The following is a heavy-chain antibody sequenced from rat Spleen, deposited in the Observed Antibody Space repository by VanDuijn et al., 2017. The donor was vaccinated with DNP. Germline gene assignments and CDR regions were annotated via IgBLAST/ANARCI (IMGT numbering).Heavy chain of an antibody. CDR2: ILFDGSNT. CDR3: ARRGYGSYIYYAMDA. D-gene: IGHD1-8*01. Sequence: EVQLVESGGGLVQPGGSLKLSCAASGFTFSDYNMAWVRQAPKKGLEWVATILFDGSNTYCRDSVRGRFTISRDNAKSTLYLQMDSLRSEDTAIYYCARRGYGSYIYYAMDAWGQGTSVTVSS. J-gene: IGHJ4*01. V-gene: IGHV5-7*01. CDR1: GFTFSDYN.